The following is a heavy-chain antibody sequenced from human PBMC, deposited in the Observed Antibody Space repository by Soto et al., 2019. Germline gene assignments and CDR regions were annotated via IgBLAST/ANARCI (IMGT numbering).Heavy chain of an antibody. CDR2: INPYSGAT. Sequence: QVQLVQSGAEVKKPGASVKVSCKASGYTFSDYYVHWVRQAPGQGLEWMGWINPYSGATNYAQKFQDWVTMTGDASVSTAYLELTTLVSDDTAVYYCARARANVAPNWFDHWGQGTLVIVSS. CDR1: GYTFSDYY. J-gene: IGHJ5*02. V-gene: IGHV1-2*04. CDR3: ARARANVAPNWFDH. D-gene: IGHD5-12*01.